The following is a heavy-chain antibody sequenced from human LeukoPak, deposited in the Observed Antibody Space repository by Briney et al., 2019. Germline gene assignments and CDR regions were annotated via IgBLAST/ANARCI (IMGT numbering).Heavy chain of an antibody. D-gene: IGHD2-8*02. V-gene: IGHV1-18*01. CDR3: ARDPGIIVTGGSEYNYFDP. Sequence: ASVKVSCKASGYTFSNYGITWVRQAPGQGLEWMGWISAYNGNTNYAQKFQDRVTMTADTTSSTAYMELRSLRSDDTAVYYCARDPGIIVTGGSEYNYFDPWGQGTLVTVSS. CDR2: ISAYNGNT. J-gene: IGHJ5*02. CDR1: GYTFSNYG.